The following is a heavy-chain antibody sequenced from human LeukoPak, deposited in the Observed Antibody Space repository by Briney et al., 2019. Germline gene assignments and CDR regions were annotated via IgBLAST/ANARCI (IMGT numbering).Heavy chain of an antibody. CDR3: VRSVVVATTRDAFDI. Sequence: PGRSLRLSCAASGFTFSSYGMHWVRQAPGKGLEWVAVIWYDGSNKYYADSVKGRFTISRDNSKNTLYLQMNSLRAEDTAVYYCVRSVVVATTRDAFDIWGQGTMVTVSS. CDR1: GFTFSSYG. CDR2: IWYDGSNK. D-gene: IGHD2-15*01. V-gene: IGHV3-33*01. J-gene: IGHJ3*02.